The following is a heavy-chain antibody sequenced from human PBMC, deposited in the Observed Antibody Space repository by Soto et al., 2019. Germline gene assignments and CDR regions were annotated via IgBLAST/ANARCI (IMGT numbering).Heavy chain of an antibody. CDR1: GFTFSSYG. CDR3: AKERSPGIAVAGTWFDP. D-gene: IGHD6-19*01. CDR2: ISYDGSNK. V-gene: IGHV3-30*18. J-gene: IGHJ5*02. Sequence: QVQLVESGGGVVQPGRSLRLSCAASGFTFSSYGMHWVRQAPGKGLEWVAVISYDGSNKYYADSVKGRFTISRDNSKNTLYLQMNSLRAEDTAVYYCAKERSPGIAVAGTWFDPWGQGTLVTVSS.